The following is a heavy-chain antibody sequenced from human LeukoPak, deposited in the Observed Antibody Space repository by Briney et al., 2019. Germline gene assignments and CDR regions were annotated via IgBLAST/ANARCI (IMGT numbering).Heavy chain of an antibody. CDR3: ARGPSYYDILTGLNAFDI. V-gene: IGHV4-39*07. CDR1: GGSISSSSYY. D-gene: IGHD3-9*01. CDR2: IYYSGST. Sequence: SETLSLTCTVSGGSISSSSYYWGWIRQPPGKGLEWIGSIYYSGSTYYNPSLKSRVTISVDTSKNQFSLKLSSVTAADTAVYYCARGPSYYDILTGLNAFDIWGQGTMVTVSS. J-gene: IGHJ3*02.